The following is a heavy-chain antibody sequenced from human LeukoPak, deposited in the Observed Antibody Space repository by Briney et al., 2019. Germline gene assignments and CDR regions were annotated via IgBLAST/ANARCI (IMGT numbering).Heavy chain of an antibody. D-gene: IGHD6-19*01. J-gene: IGHJ6*03. CDR2: INPNSGGT. CDR1: GYTFTGYY. Sequence: ASVKVSCKASGYTFTGYYMHWVRQAPGQGLEWMGWINPNSGGTNYAQKFQGRVTMTRDTSISTAYMELSRLRSDDTAVYYCARARGRAVAGNYYYMDVWGKGTTVTVSS. V-gene: IGHV1-2*02. CDR3: ARARGRAVAGNYYYMDV.